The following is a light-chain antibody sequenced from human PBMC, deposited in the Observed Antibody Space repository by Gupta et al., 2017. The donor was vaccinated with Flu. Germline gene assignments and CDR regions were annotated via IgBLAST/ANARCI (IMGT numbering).Light chain of an antibody. J-gene: IGLJ1*01. CDR2: DDV. Sequence: NNIGSRNGHWYQQKSGQAPVLVVYDDVDRPSGIPERFSGSSSENTATLTISRVEAGDEADYYCQVWDYPSEHPLYVFGPGTKVTVL. CDR3: QVWDYPSEHPLYV. V-gene: IGLV3-21*02. CDR1: NIGSRN.